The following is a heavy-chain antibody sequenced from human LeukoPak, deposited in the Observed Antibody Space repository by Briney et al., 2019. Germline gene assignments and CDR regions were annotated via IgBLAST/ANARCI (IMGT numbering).Heavy chain of an antibody. Sequence: GGSLRLSCAASGFTFSSYAMSWVRQAPGKGLEWVANIKQDGSEKYYVDSVKGRFTISRDNAKNSLYLQMNSLRAEDTAVYYCARSRDGYFDYWGQGTLVTVSS. CDR2: IKQDGSEK. D-gene: IGHD5-24*01. V-gene: IGHV3-7*01. CDR3: ARSRDGYFDY. CDR1: GFTFSSYA. J-gene: IGHJ4*02.